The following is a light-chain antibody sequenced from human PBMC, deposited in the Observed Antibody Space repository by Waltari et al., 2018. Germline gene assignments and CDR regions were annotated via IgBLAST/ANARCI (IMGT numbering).Light chain of an antibody. Sequence: QSALTQPASVSGSPGRSITISCAGTSSDVGGYDYVSWYQQHPGKAPKLMIYDVSKRPSGVSNRFSGSKSGNTASLTISGLQAEDEADYYCCSYAGSSTYVVFGGGTKLTVL. J-gene: IGLJ2*01. CDR2: DVS. CDR3: CSYAGSSTYVV. V-gene: IGLV2-23*02. CDR1: SSDVGGYDY.